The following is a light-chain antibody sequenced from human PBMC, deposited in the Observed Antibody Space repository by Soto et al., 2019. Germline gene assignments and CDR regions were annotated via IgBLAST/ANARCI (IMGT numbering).Light chain of an antibody. J-gene: IGKJ1*01. V-gene: IGKV1-39*01. CDR3: QQYNTYPRT. CDR2: AAA. CDR1: QSISSY. Sequence: DIQMTQSPSSLSASVGDRVTITCRASQSISSYLNWYQQKPGKAPKLLIFAAANLEIGIPSRFSGSGSGTDFTLTISSLQPEDFATYYCQQYNTYPRTFGLGTKVDIK.